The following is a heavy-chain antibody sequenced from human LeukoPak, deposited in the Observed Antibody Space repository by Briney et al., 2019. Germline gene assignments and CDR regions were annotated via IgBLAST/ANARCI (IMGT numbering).Heavy chain of an antibody. CDR3: AVSKRRGVDY. Sequence: PSQTLSLTCTVSGGSISSGSYYWSWIRQPAGKGLEWIGRIYTSGSTNYNPSLKSRVTISVDTSKNQFSLKLSSVTAADTAVYYCAVSKRRGVDYWGQGTLVTVSS. D-gene: IGHD1-1*01. J-gene: IGHJ4*02. V-gene: IGHV4-61*02. CDR2: IYTSGST. CDR1: GGSISSGSYY.